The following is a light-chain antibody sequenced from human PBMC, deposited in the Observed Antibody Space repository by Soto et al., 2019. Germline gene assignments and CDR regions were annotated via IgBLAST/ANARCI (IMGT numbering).Light chain of an antibody. CDR3: QQYHSYPLT. CDR1: QDIKNY. CDR2: AAS. Sequence: MQMTQAASSLSASVGDTGTFPFLLSQDIKNYLAWFHQKPAKPPQPLLFAASSLQSGVPSKFIGTGSGTDFTLTISSLQAEDVATYFCQQYHSYPLTFGGGTKVDIK. V-gene: IGKV1-16*02. J-gene: IGKJ4*01.